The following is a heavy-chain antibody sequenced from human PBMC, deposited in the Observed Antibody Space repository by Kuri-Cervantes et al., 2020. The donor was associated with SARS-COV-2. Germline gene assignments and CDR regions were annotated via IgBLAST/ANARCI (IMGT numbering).Heavy chain of an antibody. J-gene: IGHJ4*02. CDR3: ARGITGTHPSGY. D-gene: IGHD1-20*01. Sequence: GESLKISCAASGFNFSSYWMSWVHQAPGKGLEWVAVIWYDGSNKYYADSVKGRFTISRDNSKNTLYLQMNSLRAEDTAVYYCARGITGTHPSGYWGQGTLVT. CDR1: GFNFSSYW. CDR2: IWYDGSNK. V-gene: IGHV3-33*08.